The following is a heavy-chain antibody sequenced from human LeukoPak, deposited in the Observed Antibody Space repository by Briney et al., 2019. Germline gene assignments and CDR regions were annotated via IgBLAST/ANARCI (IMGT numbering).Heavy chain of an antibody. V-gene: IGHV3-53*01. CDR3: ASGGKYCTGGACYGD. J-gene: IGHJ1*01. D-gene: IGHD2-8*02. CDR2: IYSGGAT. CDR1: GFIVSDDY. Sequence: GGSLRLSCAASGFIVSDDYISWVRQTPGKGLEWVSVIYSGGATFYADSGKGRVTISRDNSKNTVHLQMNSLRAEDTAVYYCASGGKYCTGGACYGDWGQGTLVTVSS.